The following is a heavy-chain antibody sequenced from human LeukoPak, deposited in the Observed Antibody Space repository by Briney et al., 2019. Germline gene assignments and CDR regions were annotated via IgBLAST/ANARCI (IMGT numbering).Heavy chain of an antibody. J-gene: IGHJ4*02. V-gene: IGHV1-69-2*01. CDR2: VDPEDGET. CDR1: GYTFTDYY. D-gene: IGHD3-22*01. Sequence: ASVKISCKVSGYTFTDYYMHWVQQAPGEGLEWMGLVDPEDGETIYAEKFQGRVTITADTSTDTAYMELSSLRSEDTAVYYCVRSRYYYDSSGYYFDYWGQGTLVTVSS. CDR3: VRSRYYYDSSGYYFDY.